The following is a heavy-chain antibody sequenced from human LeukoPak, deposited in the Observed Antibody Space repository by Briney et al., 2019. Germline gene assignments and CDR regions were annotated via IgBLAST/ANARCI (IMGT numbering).Heavy chain of an antibody. CDR2: ISGSGGST. CDR3: ARDYYAATSPDY. V-gene: IGHV3-23*01. D-gene: IGHD5-12*01. CDR1: GFTFSSYA. Sequence: GGSLRLSCAASGFTFSSYAMSWVRQAPGKGLEWVSAISGSGGSTYYVDSVKGRFTISRDNAKNSLYLQMNSLRAEDTAVYYCARDYYAATSPDYWGQGTLVTVSS. J-gene: IGHJ4*02.